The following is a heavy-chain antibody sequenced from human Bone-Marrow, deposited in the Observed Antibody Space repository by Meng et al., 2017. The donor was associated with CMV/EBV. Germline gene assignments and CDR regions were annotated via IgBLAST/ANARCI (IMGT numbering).Heavy chain of an antibody. J-gene: IGHJ6*01. D-gene: IGHD6-19*01. CDR2: ISSSGSTI. CDR1: GFTFSDYY. Sequence: GGSLRLSCAASGFTFSDYYMSWIRQAPGKGLEWVSYISSSGSTIYYADSVKGRFTISRDNAKNSLYLQMNSLRAEDTAVYYCARAAPATVAGYYYGMDVWGQGTTVTGYS. CDR3: ARAAPATVAGYYYGMDV. V-gene: IGHV3-11*04.